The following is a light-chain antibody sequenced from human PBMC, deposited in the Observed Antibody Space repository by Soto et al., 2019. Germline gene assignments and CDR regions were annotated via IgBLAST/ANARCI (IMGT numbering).Light chain of an antibody. CDR2: DVT. V-gene: IGLV2-14*01. J-gene: IGLJ1*01. CDR1: SSDVGSYNY. CDR3: SSYTSSSTPLV. Sequence: QSVLTQPASVSGSPGQSITISCTGTSSDVGSYNYVSWYQQHPVKAPKLMIYDVTNRPSGVSDRFSGSKSGNTASLTISGLQAEDEADYYCSSYTSSSTPLVFGTGTKVT.